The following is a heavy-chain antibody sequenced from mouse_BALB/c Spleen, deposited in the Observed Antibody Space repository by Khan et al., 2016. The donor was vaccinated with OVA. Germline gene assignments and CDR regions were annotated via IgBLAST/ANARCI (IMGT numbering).Heavy chain of an antibody. J-gene: IGHJ4*01. Sequence: EVELVESGGGLVQPGGSRKLSCAASGFTFSSFGMHWVRQAPEKGLEWVAYISGGSSNIYYADTVKGRFTISRDNPKNTLLLQMTSLRSEDTAMYYCARARYVNSMDYWGQGTSVTVSS. CDR1: GFTFSSFG. V-gene: IGHV5-17*02. D-gene: IGHD2-14*01. CDR2: ISGGSSNI. CDR3: ARARYVNSMDY.